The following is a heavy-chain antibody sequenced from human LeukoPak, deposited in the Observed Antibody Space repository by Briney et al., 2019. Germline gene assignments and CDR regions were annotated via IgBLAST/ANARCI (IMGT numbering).Heavy chain of an antibody. D-gene: IGHD1-20*01. V-gene: IGHV3-23*01. CDR3: ARDNLND. CDR1: GFTFSSYA. CDR2: ISSSGSNT. Sequence: GGSLRLSCAASGFTFSSYAMTWVRQAPGKGLEWVSSISSSGSNTYYADSVKGRLTISRDNSKHPLYVQMNSLRAEDTAIYYGARDNLNDWGQGTLVTVSS. J-gene: IGHJ4*02.